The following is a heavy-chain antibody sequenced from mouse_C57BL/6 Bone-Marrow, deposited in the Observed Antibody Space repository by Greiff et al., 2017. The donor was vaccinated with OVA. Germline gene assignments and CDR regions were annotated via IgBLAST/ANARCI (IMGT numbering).Heavy chain of an antibody. CDR3: ARGTVVPY. D-gene: IGHD1-1*01. CDR2: INPNNGGT. J-gene: IGHJ2*01. V-gene: IGHV1-26*01. Sequence: EVQLQQSGPELVKPGASVKISCKASGYTFTDYYMNWVKQSHGKSLEWIGDINPNNGGTSYNQKFKGKATLTVDKSSSTAYMELRSLTSEDSAVYYCARGTVVPYWGQGTTLTVSS. CDR1: GYTFTDYY.